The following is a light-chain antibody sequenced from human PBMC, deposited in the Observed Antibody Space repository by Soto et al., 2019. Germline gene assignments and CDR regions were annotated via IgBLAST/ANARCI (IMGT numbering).Light chain of an antibody. J-gene: IGKJ4*01. V-gene: IGKV3-11*01. Sequence: EIVLTQSPATLSLSPGERATLSCRASQSVSTLLAWYQQRPGQAPRLLIYDASDRATAIPARFSGSGSGTDFILTISSLEPEDFAVYYCQQRSNWPLTFGGGTKVEIK. CDR1: QSVSTL. CDR3: QQRSNWPLT. CDR2: DAS.